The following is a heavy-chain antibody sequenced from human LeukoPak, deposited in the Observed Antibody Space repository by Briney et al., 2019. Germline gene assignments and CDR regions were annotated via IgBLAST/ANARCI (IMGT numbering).Heavy chain of an antibody. V-gene: IGHV3-23*01. CDR3: AKDFSYDSSGYFDY. CDR2: ISGSGGST. D-gene: IGHD3-22*01. CDR1: GFTFSSYG. Sequence: GGSLSLSCAASGFTFSSYGMSWARQAPGKGLEWVSAISGSGGSTYYADSVKGRFTISRDNSKNTLYLQMNSLRAEDMALYYCAKDFSYDSSGYFDYWGQGTLVTVSS. J-gene: IGHJ4*02.